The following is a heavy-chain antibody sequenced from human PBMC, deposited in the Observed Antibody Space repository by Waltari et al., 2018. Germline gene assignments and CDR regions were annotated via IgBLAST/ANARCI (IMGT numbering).Heavy chain of an antibody. CDR2: IKQDGREK. V-gene: IGHV3-7*01. J-gene: IGHJ2*01. Sequence: EVQLVESGGGLVQPGGSLRLSCAASGFTFSSYWMSWVRQAPGKGLEWVANIKQDGREKYYVDSVKGRFTISRDNAKNSLYLQMNSLRAEDTAVYYCAREPRMEDYYDSSGYEGYFDLWGRGTLVTVSS. CDR3: AREPRMEDYYDSSGYEGYFDL. CDR1: GFTFSSYW. D-gene: IGHD3-22*01.